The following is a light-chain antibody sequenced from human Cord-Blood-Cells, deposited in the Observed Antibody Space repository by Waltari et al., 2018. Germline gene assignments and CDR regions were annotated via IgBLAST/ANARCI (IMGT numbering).Light chain of an antibody. Sequence: DIVLPQSQATLSLSPGARSTLSCRASQSVSSYLAWYQQKPGQAPRLLIYDASNRATGIPARFSGSGSGTDFTLTISSLEPEDFAVYYCQQRSNWPLTFGGGTKVEIK. J-gene: IGKJ4*01. CDR3: QQRSNWPLT. V-gene: IGKV3-11*01. CDR2: DAS. CDR1: QSVSSY.